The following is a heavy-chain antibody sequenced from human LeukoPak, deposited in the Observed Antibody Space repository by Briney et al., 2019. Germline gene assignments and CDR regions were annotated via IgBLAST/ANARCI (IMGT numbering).Heavy chain of an antibody. CDR2: INPNSGGT. V-gene: IGHV1-2*02. Sequence: ASVKVSCKASGYTFTGYYMHWARQAPGQGLEWMGWINPNSGGTNYAQKFQGRVTMTRDTSISTAYMELSRLRSDDTAVYYCARDYYDSSGYYKASYFDYWGQGTLVTVSS. CDR3: ARDYYDSSGYYKASYFDY. J-gene: IGHJ4*02. CDR1: GYTFTGYY. D-gene: IGHD3-22*01.